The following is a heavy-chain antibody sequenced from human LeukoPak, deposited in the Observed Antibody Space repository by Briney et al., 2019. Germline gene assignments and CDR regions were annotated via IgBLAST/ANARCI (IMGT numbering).Heavy chain of an antibody. CDR1: GYTFTSYG. CDR3: ASVAGITGRNWFDP. D-gene: IGHD1-20*01. J-gene: IGHJ5*02. V-gene: IGHV1-18*01. CDR2: VSAYADNT. Sequence: ASVKVSCKASGYTFTSYGITWVRQAPGQGLEWMGWVSAYADNTNYVQKIQGRVTMTTDTSTSTAYMELRSLRSDDTAVYYCASVAGITGRNWFDPWGQGTLVTVSS.